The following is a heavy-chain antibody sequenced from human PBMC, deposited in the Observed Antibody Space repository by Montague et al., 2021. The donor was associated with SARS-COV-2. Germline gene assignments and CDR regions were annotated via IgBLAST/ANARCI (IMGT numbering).Heavy chain of an antibody. J-gene: IGHJ4*02. V-gene: IGHV4-59*13. CDR1: GGSISSYY. Sequence: SETLSLTCTVSGGSISSYYWSCIRQPPGKGLEWIGYINYSGSTNYNPSLKSRVTISVDTSKNQFSLKLSSVTAADTAVYYCARGFDYWGQGTLVTVSS. CDR2: INYSGST. CDR3: ARGFDY.